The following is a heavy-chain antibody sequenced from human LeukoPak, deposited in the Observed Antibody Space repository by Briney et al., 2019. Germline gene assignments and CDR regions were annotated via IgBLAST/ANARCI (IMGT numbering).Heavy chain of an antibody. J-gene: IGHJ4*02. CDR2: IYYSGST. CDR1: GGSINGYY. Sequence: TSETLSLTCTVTGGSINGYYWNWIRQPPGKGLEWIGYIYYSGSTNYNPSLKSRVTISVDTSKNHFSLKLSSVTAADTAVYYCARVTTVAGSDYFDYWGQGTPVTVSP. V-gene: IGHV4-59*01. D-gene: IGHD6-19*01. CDR3: ARVTTVAGSDYFDY.